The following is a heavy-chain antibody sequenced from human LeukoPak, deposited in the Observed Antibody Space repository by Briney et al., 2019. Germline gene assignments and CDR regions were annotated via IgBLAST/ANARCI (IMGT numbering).Heavy chain of an antibody. CDR3: ARDAYEASGSYFPYYFDC. V-gene: IGHV3-21*01. J-gene: IGHJ4*02. Sequence: PGGSLRLSCAASGFTFSSYAMHWVRQAPGKGLEWVSSISTSSRYIYYADSVKGRFTISRDNAKNSLYLQMNSLRAEDTAVYYCARDAYEASGSYFPYYFDCWGQGTLVTVSS. CDR2: ISTSSRYI. D-gene: IGHD3-10*01. CDR1: GFTFSSYA.